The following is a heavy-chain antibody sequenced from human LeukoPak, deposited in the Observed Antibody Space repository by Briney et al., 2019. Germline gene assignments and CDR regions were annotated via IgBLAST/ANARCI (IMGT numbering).Heavy chain of an antibody. V-gene: IGHV1-69*04. D-gene: IGHD2-2*01. J-gene: IGHJ5*02. CDR3: ALVVVPAARYNWFDP. CDR1: GGTFSSYA. CDR2: IIPILGIA. Sequence: SVKVSCKASGGTFSSYAISWVRQPPRQGLEWMGRIIPILGIANYAQKFQGRVTITADKSTSTAYMELIRLRSEDTAVYYCALVVVPAARYNWFDPWGQGTLVSVST.